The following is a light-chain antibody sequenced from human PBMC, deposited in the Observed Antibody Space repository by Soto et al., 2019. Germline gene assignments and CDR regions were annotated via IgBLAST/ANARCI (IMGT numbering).Light chain of an antibody. CDR1: QGISSY. J-gene: IGKJ5*01. CDR2: GAS. CDR3: QQLNAYPLT. V-gene: IGKV1-9*01. Sequence: DIQLTQSPSFLSASVGDRVTITCRASQGISSYLAWFQQKPGRAPNLLIYGASTLQSGVPSRFSGSGSGTDFTLTIRNLQPEDFETYYCQQLNAYPLTFGQGTRLEIK.